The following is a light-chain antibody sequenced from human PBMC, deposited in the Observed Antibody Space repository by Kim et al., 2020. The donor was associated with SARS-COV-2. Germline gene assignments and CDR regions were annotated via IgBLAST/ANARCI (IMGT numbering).Light chain of an antibody. CDR1: KLGNKY. CDR2: QDT. Sequence: SVSPGQTASITCSGDKLGNKYVCWYQQKPGQSPVLVIHQDTKRPSGIPERFSGSNSGNTATLTISGAQAMDEAAYYCQTWDSSTAVFGGGTQLTVL. J-gene: IGLJ2*01. V-gene: IGLV3-1*01. CDR3: QTWDSSTAV.